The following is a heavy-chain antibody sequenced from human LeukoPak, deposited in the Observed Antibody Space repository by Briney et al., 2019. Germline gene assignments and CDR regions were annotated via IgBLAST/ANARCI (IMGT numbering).Heavy chain of an antibody. CDR1: GSTFSSYT. CDR2: LNSDGSDI. V-gene: IGHV3-21*01. CDR3: TSGF. J-gene: IGHJ4*02. D-gene: IGHD5-12*01. Sequence: GGSLRLSCAASGSTFSSYTMNWVRQAPGKGLEWVSSLNSDGSDIYYADSVKGRLTISRDNAKNSLYLQMNSLTAEDTAVYYCTSGFWGQGTLVTVSS.